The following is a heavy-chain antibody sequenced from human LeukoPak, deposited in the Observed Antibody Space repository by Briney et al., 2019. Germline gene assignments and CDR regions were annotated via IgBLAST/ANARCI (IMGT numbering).Heavy chain of an antibody. J-gene: IGHJ4*02. D-gene: IGHD3-16*01. CDR1: LGSISSSSYY. CDR3: ARDSGVMPAARIGYYFDS. Sequence: PQTLSLTRTLSLGSISSSSYYWGCIRHPPGKGLEWIGSIYYSGRTYSNPSPKSRVTISVETSKKQFSLKLSSVPPADTAVYYCARDSGVMPAARIGYYFDSWGQGTLVTVSS. V-gene: IGHV4-39*02. CDR2: IYYSGRT.